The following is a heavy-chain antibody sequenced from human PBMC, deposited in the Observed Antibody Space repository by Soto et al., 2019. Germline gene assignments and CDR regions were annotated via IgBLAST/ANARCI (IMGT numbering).Heavy chain of an antibody. Sequence: GSLSLSCAASGFICSSYDMSWVRQAPGKGLEWVSTILVGGSTHYEDSVEGRFTISRDRSKNTVYLQMNSLTAGDTAVYYCAKATATGGGAFDIRGQGTMVTVSS. CDR1: GFICSSYD. D-gene: IGHD2-8*02. J-gene: IGHJ3*02. CDR2: ILVGGST. CDR3: AKATATGGGAFDI. V-gene: IGHV3-23*01.